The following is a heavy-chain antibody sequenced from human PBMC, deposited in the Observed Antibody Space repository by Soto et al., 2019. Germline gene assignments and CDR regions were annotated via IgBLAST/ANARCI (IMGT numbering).Heavy chain of an antibody. CDR1: GAAIVAPESY. CDR2: ISDSGIT. D-gene: IGHD2-2*01. Sequence: TLSLTCTVSGAAIVAPESYLSCIRQHPERGLEWIGYISDSGITNYSPSLRSRVTISADTSKRQFSLNLSSVTAADTALYYCAKGGTSSQWFDPWGQGTLVTVSS. CDR3: AKGGTSSQWFDP. J-gene: IGHJ5*02. V-gene: IGHV4-31*03.